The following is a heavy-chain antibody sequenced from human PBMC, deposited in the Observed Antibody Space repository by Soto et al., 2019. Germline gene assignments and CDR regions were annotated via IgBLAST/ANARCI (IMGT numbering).Heavy chain of an antibody. J-gene: IGHJ6*02. V-gene: IGHV1-69*12. CDR2: IIPIFGTA. Sequence: QVQLVQSGAEVKKPGSSVKVSCKASGGTFSSYAISWVRQAPGQGLEWMGGIIPIFGTANYAQKFQGRVSITADAFTSTAYMELSSLRSEDTAVYYCARHVPAAGYYYGMDVWGQGTTVTVSS. D-gene: IGHD2-2*01. CDR3: ARHVPAAGYYYGMDV. CDR1: GGTFSSYA.